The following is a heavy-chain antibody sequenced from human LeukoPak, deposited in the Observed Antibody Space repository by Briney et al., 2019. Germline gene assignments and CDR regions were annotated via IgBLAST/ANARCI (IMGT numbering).Heavy chain of an antibody. D-gene: IGHD3-10*01. CDR3: ARDYYASKGAFDI. V-gene: IGHV3-21*01. J-gene: IGHJ3*02. Sequence: PGGSLGLSCAASGFTFSSYSINWVRQAPGKGLEWVSSISSSSSYIYYADSVKGRFTISRDNAKNSLYLQMNSLRAEDTAVYYCARDYYASKGAFDIRGQGTMVTVSS. CDR1: GFTFSSYS. CDR2: ISSSSSYI.